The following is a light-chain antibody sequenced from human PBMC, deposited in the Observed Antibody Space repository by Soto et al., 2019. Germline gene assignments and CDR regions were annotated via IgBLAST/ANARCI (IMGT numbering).Light chain of an antibody. CDR3: QQRSNWPPLT. CDR2: GAS. CDR1: RSVDTDY. V-gene: IGKV3D-20*02. Sequence: IVLTQSPGSLSLSPGERATLSCRASRSVDTDYLAWYQQKPGQAPRLLIHGASNRATGIPDRFSGSGSATDFTLTISRVEPEDFAVYYCQQRSNWPPLTFGGGTKVEIK. J-gene: IGKJ4*01.